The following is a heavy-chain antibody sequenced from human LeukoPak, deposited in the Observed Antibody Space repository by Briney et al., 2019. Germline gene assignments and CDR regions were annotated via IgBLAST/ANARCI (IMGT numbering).Heavy chain of an antibody. CDR3: ATQYYYGSGSYQDNWFDP. V-gene: IGHV1-24*01. J-gene: IGHJ5*02. CDR2: FDPEDGET. CDR1: GYTLTELS. Sequence: ASVKVSCKVSGYTLTELSMHWVRQAPGKGLEWMGGFDPEDGETIYAQKFQGRVTMTEDTSTDTAYMELSSLRSEDTAVYYCATQYYYGSGSYQDNWFDPWGQGTLVTVSS. D-gene: IGHD3-10*01.